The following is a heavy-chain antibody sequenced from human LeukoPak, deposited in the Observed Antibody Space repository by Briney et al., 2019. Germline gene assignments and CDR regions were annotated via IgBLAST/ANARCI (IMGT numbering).Heavy chain of an antibody. CDR1: GYTFTDYY. V-gene: IGHV1-2*02. D-gene: IGHD1-26*01. CDR2: INPNSGGT. CDR3: ARGRGDSGSYAYYFDY. Sequence: GASVKVSCKASGYTFTDYYMHWVRQAPGQGLEWMGWINPNSGGTNYAQKFQGRVTMTRDTSITTAYMELSRLRSDDTAVYYCARGRGDSGSYAYYFDYWGQGTLVTVSS. J-gene: IGHJ4*02.